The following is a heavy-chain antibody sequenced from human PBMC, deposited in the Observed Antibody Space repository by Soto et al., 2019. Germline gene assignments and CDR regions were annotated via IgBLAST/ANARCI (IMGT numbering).Heavy chain of an antibody. CDR3: ARGLALRSYNYYYYGMDV. V-gene: IGHV4-34*01. J-gene: IGHJ6*02. D-gene: IGHD1-26*01. CDR1: GGSFSGYY. CDR2: INHSGST. Sequence: SETLSLTCAVYGGSFSGYYWSWIRQPPGKGLEWIGEINHSGSTNYNPSLKSRVTISVGTSKNQFSLKLSSVTAADTAVYYCARGLALRSYNYYYYGMDVWGQGTTVNVSS.